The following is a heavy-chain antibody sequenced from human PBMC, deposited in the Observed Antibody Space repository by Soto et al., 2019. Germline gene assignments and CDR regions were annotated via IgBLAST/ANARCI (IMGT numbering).Heavy chain of an antibody. Sequence: QVHLVESGGGVVQPGKSLRLSCAASGFSFSSYAMHWVRQAPGKGLEWVAVISYDGSDKEYADSMKGRFTISRENSKDTLYLQMSSLKPEDTAVYYCVRVSHSSPGLFQYWGQGTLVTVSS. CDR2: ISYDGSDK. D-gene: IGHD6-13*01. CDR3: VRVSHSSPGLFQY. J-gene: IGHJ4*02. V-gene: IGHV3-30-3*01. CDR1: GFSFSSYA.